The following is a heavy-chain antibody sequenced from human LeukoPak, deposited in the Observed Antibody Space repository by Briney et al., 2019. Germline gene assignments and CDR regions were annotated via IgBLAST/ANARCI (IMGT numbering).Heavy chain of an antibody. J-gene: IGHJ4*02. CDR2: ISYDGSNK. V-gene: IGHV3-30*04. CDR3: ARDPPGDSDEFDY. CDR1: GFTFSSYA. Sequence: GGSLRLSCAASGFTFSSYAMHWVRQAPGKGLEWVAVISYDGSNKYYADSVKGRFTISRDNAKNSVYLQMNSLRAEDTAVYYCARDPPGDSDEFDYWGQGTLVTVSS. D-gene: IGHD1-26*01.